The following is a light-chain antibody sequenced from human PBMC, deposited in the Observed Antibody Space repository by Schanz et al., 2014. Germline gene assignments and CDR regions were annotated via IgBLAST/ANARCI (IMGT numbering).Light chain of an antibody. Sequence: SALTQPASVSGSPGQSITISCTGTSSDVGGYNYVSWYQQHPGKAPKLMIYDVSNRPSGVSNRFSGSKSGNTASLTISGLQAEDEADYYCSSYTSSSPWVFGGGTKLTVL. CDR2: DVS. V-gene: IGLV2-14*01. CDR1: SSDVGGYNY. J-gene: IGLJ3*02. CDR3: SSYTSSSPWV.